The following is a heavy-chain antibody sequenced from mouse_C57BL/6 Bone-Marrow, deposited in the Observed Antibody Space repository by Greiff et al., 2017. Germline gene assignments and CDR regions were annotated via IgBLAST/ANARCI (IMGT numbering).Heavy chain of an antibody. J-gene: IGHJ2*01. CDR2: IDPSDSYT. Sequence: VQLQQPGAELVRPGTSVKLSCKASGYTFTSYWMHWVKQRPGQGLEWIGVIDPSDSYTNYNQKFKGKATLTVDTSSSTAYMQLSSLTSEDSAVYYCARSQTAQATFDYWGQGTTLTVAS. CDR3: ARSQTAQATFDY. D-gene: IGHD3-2*02. CDR1: GYTFTSYW. V-gene: IGHV1-59*01.